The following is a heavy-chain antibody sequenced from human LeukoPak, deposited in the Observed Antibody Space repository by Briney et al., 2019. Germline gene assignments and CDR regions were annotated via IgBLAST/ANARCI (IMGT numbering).Heavy chain of an antibody. V-gene: IGHV3-21*01. CDR3: ARREEAAVDAFDI. Sequence: GGSLRLSCAASGFTFSSYSMNWVRQAPGKGLEWVSSISSSSSYIYYADSVKGRFTISRDNAKNSLYLQMNSLRAEDTAVYYCARREEAAVDAFDIRGQGTMVTVSS. CDR2: ISSSSSYI. D-gene: IGHD6-13*01. CDR1: GFTFSSYS. J-gene: IGHJ3*02.